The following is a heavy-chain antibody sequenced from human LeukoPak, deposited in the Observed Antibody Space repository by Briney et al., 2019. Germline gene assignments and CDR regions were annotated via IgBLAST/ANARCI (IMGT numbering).Heavy chain of an antibody. Sequence: GGSLRLSCAASGFTFSSYWMSWVRQAPGKGLEWVANIKQDGSEKYYVDSVKGRFTISRDNAKNSLYLQMNSLRAEDTAAYYCARDTDVGQWRNDYWGQGTLVTVSS. CDR1: GFTFSSYW. CDR3: ARDTDVGQWRNDY. J-gene: IGHJ4*02. V-gene: IGHV3-7*01. CDR2: IKQDGSEK. D-gene: IGHD6-19*01.